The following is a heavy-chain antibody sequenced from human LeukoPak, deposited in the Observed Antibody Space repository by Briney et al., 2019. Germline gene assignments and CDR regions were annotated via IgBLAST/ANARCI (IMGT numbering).Heavy chain of an antibody. CDR1: GGSFSGYY. V-gene: IGHV4-34*01. J-gene: IGHJ5*02. Sequence: SETLSLTCAVYGGSFSGYYWSWIRQRRGRGLEGIGEINHSGSTNYNPSLKSRVTISVDTSKNQFSLKLSSVTAADTAVYYCARGRYCSSTSCYMFWFDPWGQGTLVTVSS. CDR2: INHSGST. CDR3: ARGRYCSSTSCYMFWFDP. D-gene: IGHD2-2*02.